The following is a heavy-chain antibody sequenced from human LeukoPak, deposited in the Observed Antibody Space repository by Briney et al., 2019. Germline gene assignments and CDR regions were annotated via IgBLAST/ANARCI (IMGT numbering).Heavy chain of an antibody. CDR2: IYSSGST. CDR3: ARQYSDILTGYHRGELYWYFDL. J-gene: IGHJ2*01. D-gene: IGHD3-9*01. V-gene: IGHV4-61*02. CDR1: GYSISSNYY. Sequence: PSETLSLTCIVSGYSISSNYYWSWIRQPAGKGLEWIGRIYSSGSTNYNPSLKSRVTISLDTSKNQFSLKLSSVTAADTAVYYCARQYSDILTGYHRGELYWYFDLWGRGTLVTVSS.